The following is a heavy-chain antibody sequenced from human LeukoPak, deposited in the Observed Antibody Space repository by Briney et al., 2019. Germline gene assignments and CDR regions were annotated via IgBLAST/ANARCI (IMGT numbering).Heavy chain of an antibody. CDR2: IYDSGST. D-gene: IGHD2-15*01. CDR1: GGSISSYY. J-gene: IGHJ5*01. CDR3: ARWGVVAATFDS. Sequence: SETLSLTCTVSGGSISSYYWSWIRQPPRKGLEWIGYIYDSGSTNYNPSFKSRVTMSVDTSKNQFSLKLSSVTAADTAVYYCARWGVVAATFDSWGQGTLVTVSS. V-gene: IGHV4-59*01.